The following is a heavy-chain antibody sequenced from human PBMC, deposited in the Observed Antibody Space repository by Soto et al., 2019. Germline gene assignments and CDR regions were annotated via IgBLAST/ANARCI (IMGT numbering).Heavy chain of an antibody. V-gene: IGHV1-69*02. CDR1: GGTFSSYT. CDR2: IISILGIA. J-gene: IGHJ6*03. D-gene: IGHD2-2*01. CDR3: ARVNCSSTSCYYYYYMDV. Sequence: QVQLVQSGAEVKKPGSSVKVSCKASGGTFSSYTISWVRQAPGQGLEWMGRIISILGIANYAQKFQGRVTITADKSTSTAYMELSSLRSEDTAVYYCARVNCSSTSCYYYYYMDVWGKGTTVTVSS.